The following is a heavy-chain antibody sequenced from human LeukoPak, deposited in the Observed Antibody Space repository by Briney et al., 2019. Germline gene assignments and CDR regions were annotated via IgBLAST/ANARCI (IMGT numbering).Heavy chain of an antibody. CDR1: GFTFSSYG. D-gene: IGHD3-22*01. Sequence: GRSLRLSCAASGFTFSSYGMHWVRQAPGKGLEWVAVIWYDGSNKYYADSVKGRFTISRDNSKNTLYLQMSSLRAEDTAVYYCARDPGQISMIVVVDYWGQGTLVTVSS. V-gene: IGHV3-33*01. CDR2: IWYDGSNK. CDR3: ARDPGQISMIVVVDY. J-gene: IGHJ4*02.